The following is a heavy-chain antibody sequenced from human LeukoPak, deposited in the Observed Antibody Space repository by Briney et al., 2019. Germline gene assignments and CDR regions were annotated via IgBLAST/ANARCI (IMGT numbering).Heavy chain of an antibody. J-gene: IGHJ4*02. V-gene: IGHV3-30*04. CDR1: GFTFSSYA. CDR2: ISYDGSNK. Sequence: GGSLRLSCAASGFTFSSYAMHWVRQAPGKGLEWVAVISYDGSNKYYADSVKGRFTISRDNSKNTLYLQMNSLRAEDTAVYYCARVPYSSGWYYFDYWGQGTLVTVFS. D-gene: IGHD6-19*01. CDR3: ARVPYSSGWYYFDY.